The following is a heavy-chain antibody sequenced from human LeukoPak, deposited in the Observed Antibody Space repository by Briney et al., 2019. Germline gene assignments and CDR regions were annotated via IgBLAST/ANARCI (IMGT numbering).Heavy chain of an antibody. CDR2: IKQDGSEK. J-gene: IGHJ6*03. Sequence: PGGSLRLSCAASGFTFSSYWMSWVRQAPGKGLEWVANIKQDGSEKHYVDSVKGRFTISRDNAKNSLYLQMSSLRAEDTAVYYCXXXXEXATTAAIIRKYSYYYYYMDVWGKGNTVTVSS. D-gene: IGHD4-11*01. V-gene: IGHV3-7*01. CDR3: XXXXEXATTAAIIRKYSYYYYYMDV. CDR1: GFTFSSYW.